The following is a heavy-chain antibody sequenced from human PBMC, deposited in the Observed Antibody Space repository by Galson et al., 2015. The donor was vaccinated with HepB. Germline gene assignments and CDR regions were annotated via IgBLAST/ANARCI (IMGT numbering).Heavy chain of an antibody. CDR1: GFTVSSNY. CDR3: ASRRVDTAMGLGFDP. Sequence: SLRLSCAASGFTVSSNYMSRVRQAPGKGLEWVSVIYSGGSTYYADSVKGRFTISRDNSKNTLYLQMNSLRAEDTAVYYCASRRVDTAMGLGFDPWGQGTLVTVSS. CDR2: IYSGGST. V-gene: IGHV3-53*01. D-gene: IGHD5-18*01. J-gene: IGHJ5*02.